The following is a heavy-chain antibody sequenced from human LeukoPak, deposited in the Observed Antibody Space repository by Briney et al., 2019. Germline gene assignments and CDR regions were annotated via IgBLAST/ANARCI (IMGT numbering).Heavy chain of an antibody. Sequence: PGGSLRLSCAASGFTFSSYGMSWVRQAPGKGLEWVSTISGSGGSTFYADSVKGRFTISRDNSKNKLFLQMNSLRAEDTAVYYCAKGAHDILTGYHGHWGQGALVTVSS. CDR1: GFTFSSYG. D-gene: IGHD3-9*01. J-gene: IGHJ4*02. V-gene: IGHV3-23*01. CDR3: AKGAHDILTGYHGH. CDR2: ISGSGGST.